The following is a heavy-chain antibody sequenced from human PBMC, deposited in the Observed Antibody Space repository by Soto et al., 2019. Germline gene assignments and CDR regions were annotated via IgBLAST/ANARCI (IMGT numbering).Heavy chain of an antibody. CDR1: GYTFTSYG. J-gene: IGHJ5*02. D-gene: IGHD4-17*01. CDR3: ARATTVATNWFDP. V-gene: IGHV1-69*04. CDR2: IIPILGKA. Sequence: GASVKVSCKASGYTFTSYGISWVRQAPGQGLEWMGRIIPILGKANYAQKFQGRVTITADKSTSTAYMELSSLRSEDTAVYYCARATTVATNWFDPWGQGILVTVS.